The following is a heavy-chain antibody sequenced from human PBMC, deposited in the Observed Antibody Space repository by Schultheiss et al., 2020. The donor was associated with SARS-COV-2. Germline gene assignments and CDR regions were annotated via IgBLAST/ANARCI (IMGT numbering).Heavy chain of an antibody. D-gene: IGHD3-10*01. CDR3: AKVTSHGSGRAFDY. J-gene: IGHJ4*02. Sequence: GGSLRLSCAASGFTFSSYAMHWVRQAPGKGLEWVSAISGSGGSTYYADSVKGRFTISRDNSKNTLYLQMNRLRAEDTAVYYCAKVTSHGSGRAFDYWGQGTLVTSPQ. V-gene: IGHV3-23*01. CDR2: ISGSGGST. CDR1: GFTFSSYA.